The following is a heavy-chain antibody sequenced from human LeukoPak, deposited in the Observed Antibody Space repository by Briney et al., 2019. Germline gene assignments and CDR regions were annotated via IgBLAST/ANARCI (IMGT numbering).Heavy chain of an antibody. V-gene: IGHV1-2*02. Sequence: ASVKVSCKASGYTFTGYYMHWVRQAPGQGLEWMGWINPNSGGTNYAQKFQGRVTMTRDTSISTAYMELSRLRSDDTAVYYCASSHKSYSSGWYGDAFDIWGQGTMVTVSS. CDR1: GYTFTGYY. D-gene: IGHD6-19*01. CDR3: ASSHKSYSSGWYGDAFDI. J-gene: IGHJ3*02. CDR2: INPNSGGT.